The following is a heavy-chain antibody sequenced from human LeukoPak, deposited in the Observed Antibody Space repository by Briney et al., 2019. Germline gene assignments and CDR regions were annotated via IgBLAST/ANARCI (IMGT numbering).Heavy chain of an antibody. V-gene: IGHV4-34*01. CDR3: ARTMDYGDPYYFDY. Sequence: SETLSLTCAVYGGSFRGYYWSWIRQPPGKGLEWIGEINHSGSTNYNPSLKSRVTISVDTSKNQFSLKLSSVTAADTAVYYCARTMDYGDPYYFDYWGQGTLVTVSS. CDR2: INHSGST. J-gene: IGHJ4*02. CDR1: GGSFRGYY. D-gene: IGHD4-17*01.